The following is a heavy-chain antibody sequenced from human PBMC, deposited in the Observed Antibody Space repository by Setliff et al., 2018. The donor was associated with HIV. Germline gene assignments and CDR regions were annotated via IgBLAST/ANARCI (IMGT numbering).Heavy chain of an antibody. CDR1: GGSISTGDYY. CDR2: IFYKGGT. Sequence: SETLSLTCTVSGGSISTGDYYWAWIRHYPGKGLEWIGYIFYKGGTFYNPSLKSRVSISVLRSTDQFFLRLNSVTAADTAVYYCVRTNYYYYYMDVWGKGTTVTVSS. CDR3: VRTNYYYYYMDV. V-gene: IGHV4-31*03. J-gene: IGHJ6*03.